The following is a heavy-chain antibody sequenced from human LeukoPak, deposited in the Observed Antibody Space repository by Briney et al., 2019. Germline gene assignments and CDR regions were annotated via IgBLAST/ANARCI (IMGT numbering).Heavy chain of an antibody. CDR2: ISYDGSNK. J-gene: IGHJ6*03. D-gene: IGHD6-13*01. CDR3: ARDSSLQPYYYYMDV. CDR1: EFPFSIYA. Sequence: GESLKISCAASEFPFSIYAMHWVRQAPGKGLQWVAVISYDGSNKYYADSVKGRFTISRDNSKNTLYLQMISLRADDTAVYYCARDSSLQPYYYYMDVWGKGTTVIVSS. V-gene: IGHV3-30*01.